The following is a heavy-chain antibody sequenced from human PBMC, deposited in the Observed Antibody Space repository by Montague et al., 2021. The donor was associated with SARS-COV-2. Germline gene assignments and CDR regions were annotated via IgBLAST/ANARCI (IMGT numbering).Heavy chain of an antibody. J-gene: IGHJ4*02. CDR3: ARRGSGRSDLAY. CDR1: GGSFSGYY. Sequence: SETLSLTCAVYGGSFSGYYWSWIRQPPGQGLERIGEINHSGSTKYNQSLKSRVSMSVNKSWNQFPLRLTSVTAADTAIYYCARRGSGRSDLAYWGQGTLVTVSS. CDR2: INHSGST. D-gene: IGHD3-16*01. V-gene: IGHV4-34*01.